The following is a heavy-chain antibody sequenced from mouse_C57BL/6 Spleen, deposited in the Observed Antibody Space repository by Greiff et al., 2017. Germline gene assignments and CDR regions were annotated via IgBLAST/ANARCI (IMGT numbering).Heavy chain of an antibody. V-gene: IGHV1-59*01. D-gene: IGHD3-2*02. CDR2: IDPSDSYT. J-gene: IGHJ2*01. CDR3: ARSLDSSGYVFDY. Sequence: QVQLQQPGAELVRPGTSVKLSCKASGYTFTSYWMHWVKQRPGQGLEWIGVIDPSDSYTNYNQKFKGKATLTVDTSSSTAYMQLSSLTSEDSAVYYCARSLDSSGYVFDYWGQGTTLTVSS. CDR1: GYTFTSYW.